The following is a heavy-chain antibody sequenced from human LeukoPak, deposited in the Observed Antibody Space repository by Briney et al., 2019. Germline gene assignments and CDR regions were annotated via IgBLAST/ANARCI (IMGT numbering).Heavy chain of an antibody. CDR3: ARYSNIAARFFDY. J-gene: IGHJ4*02. CDR1: GFTFSSYS. D-gene: IGHD6-6*01. CDR2: ISSSSSYI. V-gene: IGHV3-21*04. Sequence: GGSLRLSCAASGFTFSSYSMNWVRQAPGKGLEWVSSISSSSSYIYYADSVKGRFTISRDNAKNSLYLQMNSLRAEDTAVYYCARYSNIAARFFDYWGQGTLVTVSS.